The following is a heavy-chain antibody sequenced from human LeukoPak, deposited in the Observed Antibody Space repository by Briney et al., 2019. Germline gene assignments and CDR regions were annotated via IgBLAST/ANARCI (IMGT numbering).Heavy chain of an antibody. CDR3: ATGDSGSDLFDY. CDR2: FDPEDGET. Sequence: ASVKVSCKVSVYTLTELSMHWVRQAPGKGLEWMGGFDPEDGETIYAQKFQGRVTMTEDTSTDTAYMELSSLRSEDTAVYYCATGDSGSDLFDYWGQGTLVTVSS. J-gene: IGHJ4*02. D-gene: IGHD1-26*01. V-gene: IGHV1-24*01. CDR1: VYTLTELS.